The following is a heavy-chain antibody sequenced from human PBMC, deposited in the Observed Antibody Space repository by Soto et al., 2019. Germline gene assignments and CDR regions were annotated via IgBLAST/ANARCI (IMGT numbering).Heavy chain of an antibody. Sequence: EVQLVESGGGLVKPGGSLRLSCAASGFTFSSYSMNWVRQAPGKGLEWVSSISSSSSDIYYADSVKGRFTISRDNAKNSRDLQMNSLRAEDTAVYYWAREWPIRFLEGLPGETTFDYWGQGTLVTVSS. J-gene: IGHJ4*02. CDR2: ISSSSSDI. CDR1: GFTFSSYS. CDR3: AREWPIRFLEGLPGETTFDY. D-gene: IGHD3-3*01. V-gene: IGHV3-21*01.